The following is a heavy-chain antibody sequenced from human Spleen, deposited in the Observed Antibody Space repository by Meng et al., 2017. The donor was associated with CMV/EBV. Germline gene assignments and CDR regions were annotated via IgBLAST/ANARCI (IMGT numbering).Heavy chain of an antibody. CDR3: AHSGRGDYGYFDY. CDR2: IYLHDDQ. J-gene: IGHJ4*02. D-gene: IGHD4-17*01. Sequence: FSWFSLRTSGLGVGWIRQPPGHALEWLAFIYLHDDQRYRPSLKSRLTITKDTSTNQVVLTMTNMYPVDTATYYCAHSGRGDYGYFDYWGQGTLVTVSS. CDR1: WFSLRTSGLG. V-gene: IGHV2-5*01.